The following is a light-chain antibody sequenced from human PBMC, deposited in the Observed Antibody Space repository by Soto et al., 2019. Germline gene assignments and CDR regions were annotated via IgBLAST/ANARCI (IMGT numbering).Light chain of an antibody. V-gene: IGKV1-5*01. CDR1: QSISSW. Sequence: DIQMTQSPSTLSASVGDRVTIACRASQSISSWLAWYQQKPGKAPELLIYDASTLESGVPSRFSGSGSGTEFTLTIISLQPDDFATYFRQQYNTYSRTFVQGTKVDIK. CDR3: QQYNTYSRT. CDR2: DAS. J-gene: IGKJ1*01.